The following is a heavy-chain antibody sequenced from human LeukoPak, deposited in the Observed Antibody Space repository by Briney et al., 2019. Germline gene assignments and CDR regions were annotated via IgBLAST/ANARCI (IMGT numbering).Heavy chain of an antibody. J-gene: IGHJ6*02. D-gene: IGHD3-9*01. CDR1: GYTFVSHG. CDR2: ISAYNGYT. CDR3: AKDSTYYGVLTGNYYYYYGMDV. Sequence: GASVKVSCKASGYTFVSHGISWVRQAPGQGLEWMGWISAYNGYTNYAQKLQGRVTMTTDTSTSTAYMELSSLRSDDTAVYYCAKDSTYYGVLTGNYYYYYGMDVWGQGTTVTVSS. V-gene: IGHV1-18*01.